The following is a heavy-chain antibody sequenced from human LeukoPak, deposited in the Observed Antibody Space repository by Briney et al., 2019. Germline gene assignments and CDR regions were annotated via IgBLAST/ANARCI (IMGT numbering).Heavy chain of an antibody. CDR1: EYSLSHLS. V-gene: IGHV1-24*01. CDR2: FDSENNKM. D-gene: IGHD6-19*01. Sequence: ASVTVSCKISEYSLSHLSIHWVREAPGEGLEWMGGFDSENNKMVYSQKFQGRVTMTEDTSADTAYMELTSLRSEDTAVYFCATDRVYRSSGRSWGFFDYWGQGTLVIVSS. J-gene: IGHJ4*02. CDR3: ATDRVYRSSGRSWGFFDY.